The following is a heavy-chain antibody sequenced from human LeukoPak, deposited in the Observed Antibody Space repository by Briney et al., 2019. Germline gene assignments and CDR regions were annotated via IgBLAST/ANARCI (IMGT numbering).Heavy chain of an antibody. V-gene: IGHV1-46*01. J-gene: IGHJ4*02. CDR2: INPSGGST. D-gene: IGHD5-24*01. CDR3: AGLLMATSTYFNY. CDR1: GYTFTSYY. Sequence: GASVKVSCKASGYTFTSYYMHWVRQAPGQGLEWMGIINPSGGSTSYAQKFQGRVTMTRDMSTSTVYMELRSLRSEDTAVYYCAGLLMATSTYFNYWGQGTLVTVSS.